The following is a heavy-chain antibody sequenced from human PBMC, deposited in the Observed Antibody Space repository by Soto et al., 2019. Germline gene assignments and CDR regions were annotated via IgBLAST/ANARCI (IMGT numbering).Heavy chain of an antibody. CDR1: GFTFSDYY. J-gene: IGHJ6*02. CDR2: ISSSSSYT. CDR3: ARDVYDILTGYYNRYMDV. D-gene: IGHD3-9*01. Sequence: QVQLVESGGGLVKPGGSLRLSCAASGFTFSDYYMNWIRQAPGKGLEWVSYISSSSSYTNYADSVKGRFTISRDNAKNSLYLQMSSLRAEDTAVYYCARDVYDILTGYYNRYMDVWGQGTTVTVSS. V-gene: IGHV3-11*05.